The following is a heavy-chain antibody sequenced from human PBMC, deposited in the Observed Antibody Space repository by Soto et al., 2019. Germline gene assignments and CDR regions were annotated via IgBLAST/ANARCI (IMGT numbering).Heavy chain of an antibody. CDR2: INHSGSI. Sequence: SETLSLTCAVYGGSFSGSYWSWIRQPPGKGLEWIGEINHSGSINYNVSLKSRVTISVDTSRNQFSLKLSSVTAADAALYYCARGSSITIFGVVMFNWFDPWGQGTLVT. CDR3: ARGSSITIFGVVMFNWFDP. D-gene: IGHD3-3*01. CDR1: GGSFSGSY. V-gene: IGHV4-34*01. J-gene: IGHJ5*02.